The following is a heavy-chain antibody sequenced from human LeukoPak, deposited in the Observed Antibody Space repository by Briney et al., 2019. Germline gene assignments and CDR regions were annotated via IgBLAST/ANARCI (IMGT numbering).Heavy chain of an antibody. D-gene: IGHD2-8*01. CDR2: IIPLFGTA. Sequence: SVKVSCKASGGTFSSYAISWVRQAPGQGLEWMGRIIPLFGTANYAQKFQGRVTITTDESTSTAYMELSSLRSEDTAVYYCASGPSGYCTNGVCYYFDYWGQGTLVTVSS. CDR1: GGTFSSYA. J-gene: IGHJ4*02. V-gene: IGHV1-69*05. CDR3: ASGPSGYCTNGVCYYFDY.